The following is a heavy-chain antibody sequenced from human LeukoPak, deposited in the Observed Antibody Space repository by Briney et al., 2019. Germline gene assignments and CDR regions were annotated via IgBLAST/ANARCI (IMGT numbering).Heavy chain of an antibody. CDR1: GFSFSSYA. V-gene: IGHV3-23*01. J-gene: IGHJ6*02. CDR2: ISGSGGTT. CDR3: AKDPYYYDSSGYGYGMDV. D-gene: IGHD3-22*01. Sequence: GGSLRLSCAAPGFSFSSYAMAWVRQAPGKGLEWVSTISGSGGTTHYADSVKGRFTISRDNSKNTLYLQMNSLRAEDTAVYYCAKDPYYYDSSGYGYGMDVWGQGTTVTVSS.